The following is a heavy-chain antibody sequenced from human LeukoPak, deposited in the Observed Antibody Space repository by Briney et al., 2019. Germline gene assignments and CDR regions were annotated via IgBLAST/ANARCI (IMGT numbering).Heavy chain of an antibody. Sequence: PSETLSLTCAVYGGSFSGYYWSWLRQPPGKGLEWIGEINHSGITNYNPPLESRVTISVDTSKNQFSLKLSSVTAADTAVYYCALLITIIGVSAFDIWGQGTMVTVSS. D-gene: IGHD3-22*01. CDR1: GGSFSGYY. J-gene: IGHJ3*02. CDR2: INHSGIT. V-gene: IGHV4-34*01. CDR3: ALLITIIGVSAFDI.